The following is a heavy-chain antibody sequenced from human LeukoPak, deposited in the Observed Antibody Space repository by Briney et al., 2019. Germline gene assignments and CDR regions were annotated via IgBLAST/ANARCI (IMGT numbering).Heavy chain of an antibody. D-gene: IGHD6-13*01. V-gene: IGHV1-18*01. Sequence: ASVKVSCKASGYTFTSYGISWVRQAPGQGLEWMGWISAYNGNTNYAQKLQGRVTMTTDTSTSTAYMELRGLRSDDTAVYYCAREGSSWSYYYYYYYMDVWGKGTTVTVSS. J-gene: IGHJ6*03. CDR2: ISAYNGNT. CDR1: GYTFTSYG. CDR3: AREGSSWSYYYYYYYMDV.